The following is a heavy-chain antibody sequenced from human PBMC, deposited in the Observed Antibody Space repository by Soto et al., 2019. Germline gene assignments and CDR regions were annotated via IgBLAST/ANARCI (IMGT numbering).Heavy chain of an antibody. CDR1: GGSISSYY. CDR2: IYYSGST. V-gene: IGHV4-59*01. D-gene: IGHD3-3*01. J-gene: IGHJ6*02. Sequence: QVQLQESGPGLVKPSETLSRTCTVSGGSISSYYWSWIRQPPGKGLEWIGYIYYSGSTNYNPSLKSRVTISVDTSKNQFSLKLSSVTAADTAVYYCARKRVERGRILEWSSYYYGMDVWGQGTTVTVSS. CDR3: ARKRVERGRILEWSSYYYGMDV.